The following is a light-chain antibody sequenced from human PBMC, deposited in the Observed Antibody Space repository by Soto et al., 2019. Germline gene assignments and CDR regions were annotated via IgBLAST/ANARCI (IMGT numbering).Light chain of an antibody. J-gene: IGLJ1*01. V-gene: IGLV1-40*01. Sequence: QSVLTQPPSVSGAPGQRDTMSGTGSSSNIGAGYDVHWYQQLPGTAPKLLIYGNNNRPSGLPDRFSGSKSGTSASLAITGLQADDEADYSCQSYDRSLSTYVFGNGTKVTVL. CDR1: SSNIGAGYD. CDR3: QSYDRSLSTYV. CDR2: GNN.